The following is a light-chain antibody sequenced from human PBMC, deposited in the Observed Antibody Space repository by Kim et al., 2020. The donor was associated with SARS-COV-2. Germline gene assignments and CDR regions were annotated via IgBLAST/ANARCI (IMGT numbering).Light chain of an antibody. V-gene: IGLV6-57*01. J-gene: IGLJ3*02. CDR2: EDN. Sequence: GKTVPISCTRSSGSIASNYVQWYQQRPGSSPTTVIYEDNQRPSGVPDRFSGSIDSSSSSASLTISGLKTEDEADYYCQSYDSSNQVFGGGTKLTVL. CDR3: QSYDSSNQV. CDR1: SGSIASNY.